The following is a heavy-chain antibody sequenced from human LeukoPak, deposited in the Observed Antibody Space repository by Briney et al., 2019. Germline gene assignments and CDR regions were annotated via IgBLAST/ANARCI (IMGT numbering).Heavy chain of an antibody. V-gene: IGHV4-59*01. CDR1: GGSISSYY. D-gene: IGHD5-24*01. Sequence: SGTLSLTCTVSGGSISSYYWSWIRQPPGKGLEWIGYIYYSGSTNYNPSLKSRVTISVDTSKNQFSLKLSSVTPADTAVYYCAGRDGYNFSYYYWGQGTLVTVSS. CDR2: IYYSGST. J-gene: IGHJ4*02. CDR3: AGRDGYNFSYYY.